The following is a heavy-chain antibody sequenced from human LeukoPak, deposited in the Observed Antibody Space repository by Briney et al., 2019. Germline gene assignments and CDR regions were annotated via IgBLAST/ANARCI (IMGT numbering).Heavy chain of an antibody. V-gene: IGHV3-48*01. CDR1: GFTFSSYE. CDR3: ARDGGSWLDYYYYMDV. Sequence: PGGSLRLSCAASGFTFSSYEMNWVRQAPGKGLEWVSYISSSSSTIYYADSVKGRFTISRDNAKNSLYLQMNSLRAEDTAVYYCARDGGSWLDYYYYMDVWGKGTTVTVSS. D-gene: IGHD2-15*01. CDR2: ISSSSSTI. J-gene: IGHJ6*03.